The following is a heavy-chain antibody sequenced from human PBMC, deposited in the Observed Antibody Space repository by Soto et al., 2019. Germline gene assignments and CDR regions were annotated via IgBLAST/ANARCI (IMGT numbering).Heavy chain of an antibody. J-gene: IGHJ6*02. CDR1: GGSIISSSYY. Sequence: ASETLSLTCTVSGGSIISSSYYWGWIRQPPEKRIEWIGYIYYSGSTNYKTSLKSRVTISVDTSKNQFSLKLSSVTSADTAVYYCARDLYGSGFYYYYYYGMDVWGQGTTLTVSS. V-gene: IGHV4-61*01. CDR3: ARDLYGSGFYYYYYYGMDV. CDR2: IYYSGST. D-gene: IGHD3-10*01.